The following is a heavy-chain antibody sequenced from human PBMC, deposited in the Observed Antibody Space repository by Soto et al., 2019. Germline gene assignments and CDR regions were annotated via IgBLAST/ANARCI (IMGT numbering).Heavy chain of an antibody. D-gene: IGHD4-17*01. CDR2: ISSSSTTK. CDR1: GFTFSSYS. Sequence: PGGSLRLSCAASGFTFSSYSMNWVRQAPGKGLEWVSYISSSSTTKYYADSVKGRFTISRDNAKNTLYLQMNTLRAEDTAIYYCARSSTTVITEVLVYWGQGTLVTVSS. J-gene: IGHJ4*02. CDR3: ARSSTTVITEVLVY. V-gene: IGHV3-48*01.